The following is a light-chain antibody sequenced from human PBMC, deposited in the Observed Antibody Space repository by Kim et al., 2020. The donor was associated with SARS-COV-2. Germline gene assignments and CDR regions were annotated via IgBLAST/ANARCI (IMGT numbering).Light chain of an antibody. Sequence: VSPGETATLSCSASQTVSSNLAWYQQRPGQAPRLLMYGASTRATGIPARFSGSGSGTEFTLTISSLQSEDFAVYYCQQYISWPLTFGGGTKVDIK. V-gene: IGKV3-15*01. J-gene: IGKJ4*01. CDR2: GAS. CDR1: QTVSSN. CDR3: QQYISWPLT.